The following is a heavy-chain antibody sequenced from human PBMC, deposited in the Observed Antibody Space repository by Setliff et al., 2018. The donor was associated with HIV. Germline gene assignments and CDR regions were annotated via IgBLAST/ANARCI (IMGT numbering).Heavy chain of an antibody. CDR1: GFSFSNYE. CDR3: ARVGFKGIAVAGSLGALDY. D-gene: IGHD6-19*01. Sequence: PGGSLRLSCAASGFSFSNYEMTWVRQAPGKGLEWVSSISISGTLICYADSVKGRFTTTRANTKNSLYLQMNRLRAEDTALYYCARVGFKGIAVAGSLGALDYWGQGTQVTVSS. J-gene: IGHJ4*02. V-gene: IGHV3-48*03. CDR2: ISISGTLI.